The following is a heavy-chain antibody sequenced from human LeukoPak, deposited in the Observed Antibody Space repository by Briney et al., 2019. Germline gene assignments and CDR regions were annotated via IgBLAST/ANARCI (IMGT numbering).Heavy chain of an antibody. D-gene: IGHD6-19*01. V-gene: IGHV3-23*01. CDR3: AKVLSSGGHWFAY. CDR2: ISSGGGST. Sequence: TGGSLRLSCAASGFTFSSYAMTWVRQAPGKGLEWVSGISSGGGSTYYADSMKGRFTISRDNSENTLYLQMNSLRAEDTAVYYCAKVLSSGGHWFAYWGQGSLVTVSS. CDR1: GFTFSSYA. J-gene: IGHJ4*02.